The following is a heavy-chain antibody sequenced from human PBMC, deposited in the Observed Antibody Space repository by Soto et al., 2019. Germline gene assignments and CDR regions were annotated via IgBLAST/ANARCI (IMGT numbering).Heavy chain of an antibody. CDR1: GFTFSHHY. D-gene: IGHD5-18*01. Sequence: ESGGGLVEPGGSLRLSCEASGFTFSHHYMSWIRQAPGKGLEWVSYISRSGTTIYYADSVRGRFTISRDNSKNSLYLQMDSLRAEDTAMYYCGRDPELWDENVATRPSTYYYGMDVWGQGTTVTVSS. J-gene: IGHJ6*02. CDR2: ISRSGTTI. V-gene: IGHV3-11*01. CDR3: GRDPELWDENVATRPSTYYYGMDV.